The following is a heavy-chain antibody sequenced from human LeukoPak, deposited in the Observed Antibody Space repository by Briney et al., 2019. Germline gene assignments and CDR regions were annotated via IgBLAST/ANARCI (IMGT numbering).Heavy chain of an antibody. D-gene: IGHD4-17*01. CDR3: AREHGDYTYYFDY. CDR1: GYTFSGYF. CDR2: INPNSGGT. V-gene: IGHV1-2*02. Sequence: GASVKVSCKASGYTFSGYFVHWVRQAPGQRLEWMGWINPNSGGTNYSQKFQGRVTITRDTSTSTAYMELSRLRSYDTAVYYCAREHGDYTYYFDYWGQGPLVTVSS. J-gene: IGHJ4*02.